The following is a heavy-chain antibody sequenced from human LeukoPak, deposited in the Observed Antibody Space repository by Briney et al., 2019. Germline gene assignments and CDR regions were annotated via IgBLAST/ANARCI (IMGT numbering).Heavy chain of an antibody. D-gene: IGHD3-16*02. Sequence: GGSLRLSCAASGFTFSSYAMSWVRQAPGKGLEWVSAISGSGGSTYYADSVKGRFTISRDNSKNTLYLQMNSLRAEDTAVYYCASPYDYVWGSYRPGFGYWGQGTLVTVSS. CDR3: ASPYDYVWGSYRPGFGY. CDR1: GFTFSSYA. CDR2: ISGSGGST. V-gene: IGHV3-23*01. J-gene: IGHJ4*02.